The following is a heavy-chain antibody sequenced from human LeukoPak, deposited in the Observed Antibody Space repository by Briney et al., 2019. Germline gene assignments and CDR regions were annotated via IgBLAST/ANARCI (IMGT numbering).Heavy chain of an antibody. D-gene: IGHD2-21*01. J-gene: IGHJ4*02. CDR2: IYHSGPT. V-gene: IGHV4-38-2*02. CDR1: GYSISSGHY. CDR3: ARDVDRFDY. Sequence: SETLSLTCSVSGYSISSGHYWGWIRQPPGKGLEWIGSIYHSGPTYYNPSLKSRVTISVDTSKNHFSLTLSSVTAADTAVYYCARDVDRFDYWGQGTLVTASS.